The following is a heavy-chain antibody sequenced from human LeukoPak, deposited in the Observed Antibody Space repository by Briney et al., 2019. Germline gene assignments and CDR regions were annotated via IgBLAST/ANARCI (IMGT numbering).Heavy chain of an antibody. CDR2: ISYDGSNK. V-gene: IGHV3-30*03. J-gene: IGHJ4*02. CDR1: GFTFSSYG. Sequence: GGSLRLSCAASGFTFSSYGMHWVRQAPGKGLEGVAVISYDGSNKYYADSVKGRFTISRDNSKNTLFLQMKRLRAEDTAVYYCASSRIAVAGTFDYWGQGTLVTVSS. D-gene: IGHD6-19*01. CDR3: ASSRIAVAGTFDY.